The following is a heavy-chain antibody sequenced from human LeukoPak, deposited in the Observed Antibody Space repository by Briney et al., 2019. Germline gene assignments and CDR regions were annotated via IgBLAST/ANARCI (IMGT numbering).Heavy chain of an antibody. J-gene: IGHJ4*02. V-gene: IGHV1-2*02. CDR2: ISPNTGGT. CDR3: ARDSITAPHCYDY. Sequence: ASVKVSCKTSGYTFIAYYIHWVRQAPGQGLEWMGWISPNTGGTDYTPKFQGRVTMTSDSSVSAVFVELSSLKSDDTAVYYCARDSITAPHCYDYWGQGTLVTVSS. D-gene: IGHD2-21*01. CDR1: GYTFIAYY.